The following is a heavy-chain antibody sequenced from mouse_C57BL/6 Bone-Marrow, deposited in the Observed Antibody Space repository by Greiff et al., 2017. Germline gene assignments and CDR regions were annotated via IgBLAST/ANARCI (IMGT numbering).Heavy chain of an antibody. CDR2: IYPGGGYT. Sequence: VKLVESGAELVRPGTSVKMSCKASGYTFTNYWIGWAKQRPGHGLEWIGDIYPGGGYTNYNEKFKGKATLTADKSSSTAYMQFSSLTSEDSAIYYCARSFGYPFAYWGQGTLVTVSA. CDR3: ARSFGYPFAY. V-gene: IGHV1-63*01. D-gene: IGHD1-2*01. J-gene: IGHJ3*01. CDR1: GYTFTNYW.